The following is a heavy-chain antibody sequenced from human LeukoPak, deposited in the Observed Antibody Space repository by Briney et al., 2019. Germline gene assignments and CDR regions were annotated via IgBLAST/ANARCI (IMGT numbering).Heavy chain of an antibody. CDR1: GFTFSSYW. J-gene: IGHJ4*02. CDR3: ARRDPRELLLEYYFDY. Sequence: GGSLRLSCTVSGFTFSSYWMSWVRQAQGKGLEWVSYISRSGSTIYYADSVKGRFTISRDDAKNSLYLQMNSLRAEDTAVYYCARRDPRELLLEYYFDYWGQGTLVTVSS. V-gene: IGHV3-48*01. D-gene: IGHD2-15*01. CDR2: ISRSGSTI.